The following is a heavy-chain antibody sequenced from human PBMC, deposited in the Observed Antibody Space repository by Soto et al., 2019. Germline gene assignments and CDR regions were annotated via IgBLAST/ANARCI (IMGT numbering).Heavy chain of an antibody. Sequence: QAQLVESGGGVVQPGGSLRLSCAISGLAISTYPLHWVRQTPGKGLEWVAVISFDSNNKVYAASVRGRFTISRDNSESALLLQMSSLRTEDTAMYYCAREEESSGHAGTFYHWGQGTLVTVSS. CDR2: ISFDSNNK. V-gene: IGHV3-30-3*01. CDR3: AREEESSGHAGTFYH. D-gene: IGHD3-22*01. J-gene: IGHJ1*01. CDR1: GLAISTYP.